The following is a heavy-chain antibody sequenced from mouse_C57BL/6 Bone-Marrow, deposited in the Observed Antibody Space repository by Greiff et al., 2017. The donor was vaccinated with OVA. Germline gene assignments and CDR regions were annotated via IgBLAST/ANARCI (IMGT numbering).Heavy chain of an antibody. Sequence: VQLQQSGAELVKPGASVKLSCKASGYTFTSYWMQWVKQRPGQGLEWIGEIDPSDSYTNYNQKFKGKATLTVDTSSSTAYMQLSSLTSEDSAVYYCARGDGYYADFDYWGQGTTLTVSS. CDR2: IDPSDSYT. V-gene: IGHV1-50*01. J-gene: IGHJ2*01. D-gene: IGHD2-3*01. CDR3: ARGDGYYADFDY. CDR1: GYTFTSYW.